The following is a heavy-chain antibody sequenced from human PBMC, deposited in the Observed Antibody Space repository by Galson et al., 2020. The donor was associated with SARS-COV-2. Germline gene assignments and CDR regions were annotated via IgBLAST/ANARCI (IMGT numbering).Heavy chain of an antibody. CDR1: GFIFGDYA. V-gene: IGHV3-49*04. Sequence: GGSLRLSCATSGFIFGDYAMSWVRQAPGKGLEWVGLIRSKAYGGTTEYAASVKGRFTISRDDSKSIAYLQMNSLKIEDTAVYYCTRDTASYYYDSSRYRYYYYYYMDVWGKGTTVSVSS. CDR3: TRDTASYYYDSSRYRYYYYYYMDV. CDR2: IRSKAYGGTT. D-gene: IGHD3-22*01. J-gene: IGHJ6*03.